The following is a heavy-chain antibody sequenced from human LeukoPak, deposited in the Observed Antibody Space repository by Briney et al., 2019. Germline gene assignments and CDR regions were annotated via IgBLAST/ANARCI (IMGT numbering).Heavy chain of an antibody. J-gene: IGHJ4*02. CDR3: AKLGNLASGSYSD. V-gene: IGHV3-23*01. Sequence: GGSLRLSCAASGFTFSSFAMSWVRQAPGKGLEWVSAISDSGGYTYYADSVKGRLTTSRDNSKNTLYLQMNSLRAEDTAVYYCAKLGNLASGSYSDWGQGTLVTVSS. CDR2: ISDSGGYT. D-gene: IGHD3-10*01. CDR1: GFTFSSFA.